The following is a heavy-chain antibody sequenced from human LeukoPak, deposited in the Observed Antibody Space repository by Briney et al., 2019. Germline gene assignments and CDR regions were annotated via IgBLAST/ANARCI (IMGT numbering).Heavy chain of an antibody. J-gene: IGHJ4*02. Sequence: PGGSLRLSCAASGFTFSSYAMHWVRQAPGKGLEWVAVISYDGSNKYYADSVKGRFTISRDNSKNTLYLQMNSLRAKDTAVYYCAGEYYDFWSGYYYFDYWGQGTLVTVSS. CDR3: AGEYYDFWSGYYYFDY. CDR1: GFTFSSYA. CDR2: ISYDGSNK. D-gene: IGHD3-3*01. V-gene: IGHV3-30-3*01.